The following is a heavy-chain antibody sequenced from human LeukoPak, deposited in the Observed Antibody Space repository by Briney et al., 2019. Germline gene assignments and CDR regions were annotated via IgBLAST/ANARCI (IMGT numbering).Heavy chain of an antibody. CDR2: ISGSGGNT. Sequence: GGSLRLSCADSGSTFSTYAMSWVRQAPGKGLEWVSGISGSGGNTYYADSVKGRFTISRDNSRNTLYLQMNSLRAEDTAVYYCAKDLFYGPGSYSVYYYHGMDVWGQGTTVTVSS. CDR3: AKDLFYGPGSYSVYYYHGMDV. D-gene: IGHD3-10*01. V-gene: IGHV3-23*01. CDR1: GSTFSTYA. J-gene: IGHJ6*02.